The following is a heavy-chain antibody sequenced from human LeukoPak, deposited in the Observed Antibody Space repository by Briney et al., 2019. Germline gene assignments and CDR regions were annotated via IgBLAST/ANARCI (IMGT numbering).Heavy chain of an antibody. Sequence: PGGTLRLSCVASGFTFSSHGMSWVRQAPGKGLEWVSAISGSGGSTYYADSVKGRFTISRDNSKNTLYLQMNSLRAEDTAVYYCARSYYEYYYDSSGYYRPYFDYWGQGTLVTVSS. CDR3: ARSYYEYYYDSSGYYRPYFDY. CDR1: GFTFSSHG. J-gene: IGHJ4*02. CDR2: ISGSGGST. D-gene: IGHD3-22*01. V-gene: IGHV3-23*01.